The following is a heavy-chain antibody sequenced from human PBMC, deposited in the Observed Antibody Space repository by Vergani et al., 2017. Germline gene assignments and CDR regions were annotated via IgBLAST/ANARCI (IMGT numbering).Heavy chain of an antibody. CDR2: IFYSGTT. J-gene: IGHJ3*02. V-gene: IGHV4-31*11. D-gene: IGHD2-21*02. Sequence: QVQLQESGPGVVKPSQTLSLTCAVSGGSISSGDHCWTWIRQRPGKGLEWIGYIFYSGTTYDNPSLKSRVTISVDTSKNQFSLKLSSVTAADTAVYYCARNPYCGGDCYSDAFDIWGQGTMVTVSS. CDR3: ARNPYCGGDCYSDAFDI. CDR1: GGSISSGDHC.